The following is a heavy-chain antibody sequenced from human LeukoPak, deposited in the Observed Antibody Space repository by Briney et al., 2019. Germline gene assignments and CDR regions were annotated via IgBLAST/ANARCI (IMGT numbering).Heavy chain of an antibody. CDR2: IYYSGST. Sequence: SETLSLTCTVYGGSISSSSYYWGWIRQPPGKGLEWIGSIYYSGSTYYNPSLKSRVTISVDTSKNQFSLKLSSVTAADTAVYYCASFPRRILTGYYYYFDYWGQGTLVTVSS. CDR3: ASFPRRILTGYYYYFDY. V-gene: IGHV4-39*01. D-gene: IGHD3-9*01. J-gene: IGHJ4*02. CDR1: GGSISSSSYY.